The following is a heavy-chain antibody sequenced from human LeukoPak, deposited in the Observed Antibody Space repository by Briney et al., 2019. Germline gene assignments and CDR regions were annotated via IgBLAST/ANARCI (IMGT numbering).Heavy chain of an antibody. CDR2: IYPGDSDT. CDR1: GYSFTSYW. Sequence: GESLKISCKGSGYSFTSYWIGWVRQMPGQGLEWMGIIYPGDSDTRYSPSFQGQVTISADKSISTAYLQWSSLKASDTAMYYCARLKVAVAEGDWFDPWGQGTLVTVSS. V-gene: IGHV5-51*01. J-gene: IGHJ5*02. CDR3: ARLKVAVAEGDWFDP. D-gene: IGHD6-19*01.